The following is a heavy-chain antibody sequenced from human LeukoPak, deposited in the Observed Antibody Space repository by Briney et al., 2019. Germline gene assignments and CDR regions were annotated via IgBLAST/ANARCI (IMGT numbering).Heavy chain of an antibody. CDR2: ISGSGGST. D-gene: IGHD3-10*01. V-gene: IGHV3-23*01. Sequence: QPSETLSLTCTVSGGSISSSSYYWGWVRQAPGKGLEWVSAISGSGGSTYYADSVKGRFTISRDNSKNTLYLQMNSLRAEDTAVYYCANLAYYGSGRGYWGQGTLVTVSS. J-gene: IGHJ4*02. CDR3: ANLAYYGSGRGY. CDR1: GGSISSSSYY.